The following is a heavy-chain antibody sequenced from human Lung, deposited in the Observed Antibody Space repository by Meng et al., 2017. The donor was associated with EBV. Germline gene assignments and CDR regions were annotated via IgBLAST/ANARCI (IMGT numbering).Heavy chain of an antibody. CDR3: ASYCNVGSCYSTFDP. CDR2: LSFRGNT. CDR1: GGLIINSGYY. V-gene: IGHV4-39*07. D-gene: IGHD2-15*01. J-gene: IGHJ5*02. Sequence: LQEAGHLLVKPSETLSLTCIVSGGLIINSGYYWGWIRQFPGKGLEWIGSLSFRGNTHYNPSLKNRVTMSIDTSRNQFSLKVTSVTAADTAVYYCASYCNVGSCYSTFDPWGQGTLVTVSS.